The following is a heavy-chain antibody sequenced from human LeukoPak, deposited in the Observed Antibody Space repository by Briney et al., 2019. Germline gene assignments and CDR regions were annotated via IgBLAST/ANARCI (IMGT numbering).Heavy chain of an antibody. Sequence: GGSLRLSCAASGFTFSSYAMHWVRQAPGKGLEWVALISYDGSNKYYADSVKGRFTISRDNSKNTLYLQMNSLRAEDSAVYYCAIVQCIVGSCYDYWGQGTLVTLSS. CDR2: ISYDGSNK. CDR1: GFTFSSYA. D-gene: IGHD2-15*01. CDR3: AIVQCIVGSCYDY. J-gene: IGHJ4*02. V-gene: IGHV3-30-3*01.